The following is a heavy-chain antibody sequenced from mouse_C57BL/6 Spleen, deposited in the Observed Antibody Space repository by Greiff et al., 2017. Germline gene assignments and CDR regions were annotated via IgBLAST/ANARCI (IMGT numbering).Heavy chain of an antibody. CDR1: GYTFTDYN. CDR2: INPNNGGT. V-gene: IGHV1-18*01. Sequence: VQLQQSGPELVKPGASVKIPCKASGYTFTDYNMDWVKQSHGESLEWIGDINPNNGGTIYNQKFKGKATLTVDKSSSTAYMELRSLTSEDTAVYYCARLVFITTVEATDYAMDYWGQGTSVTVSS. D-gene: IGHD1-1*01. CDR3: ARLVFITTVEATDYAMDY. J-gene: IGHJ4*01.